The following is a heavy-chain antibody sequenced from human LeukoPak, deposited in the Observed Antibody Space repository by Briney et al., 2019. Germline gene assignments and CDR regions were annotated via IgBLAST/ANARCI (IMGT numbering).Heavy chain of an antibody. V-gene: IGHV1-69*04. J-gene: IGHJ4*02. CDR3: AREDCSGGSCYALGY. CDR1: GGTFSSYA. CDR2: IIPMLGTV. Sequence: ASVKVSCKASGGTFSSYAINWVRQAPGQGLEWMGRIIPMLGTVNYAQKFQGRVTIIADKFTSTAYMELSSLRSEDTAVYYCAREDCSGGSCYALGYWGQGTLVTVSS. D-gene: IGHD2-15*01.